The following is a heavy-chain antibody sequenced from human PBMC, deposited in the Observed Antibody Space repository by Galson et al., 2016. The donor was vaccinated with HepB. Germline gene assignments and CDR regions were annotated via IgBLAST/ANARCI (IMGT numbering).Heavy chain of an antibody. CDR3: ARDGRLGSSDY. D-gene: IGHD3-16*01. CDR2: VSSSSSST. J-gene: IGHJ4*02. V-gene: IGHV3-11*06. CDR1: GFTFSDYY. Sequence: SLRLSCAASGFTFSDYYMSWIRQAPGKGLEWISYVSSSSSSTEYSDSVKGRFTISRDNAKNSLYLQTNSLRADDTAVYYCARDGRLGSSDYWGQGTLVTVSS.